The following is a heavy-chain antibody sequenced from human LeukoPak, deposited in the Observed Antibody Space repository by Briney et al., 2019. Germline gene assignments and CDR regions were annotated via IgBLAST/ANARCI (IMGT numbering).Heavy chain of an antibody. V-gene: IGHV3-48*04. D-gene: IGHD3-9*01. Sequence: GGSLRLSCAASGFTFSSYSMNWVRQAPGKGLEWVSYISSSGSTIYYADSVKGRFTISRDNAKNSLYLQMNSLRAEDTAVYYCARDGVLRYFDSYYYYYMDVWGKGTTVTISS. CDR3: ARDGVLRYFDSYYYYYMDV. CDR2: ISSSGSTI. J-gene: IGHJ6*03. CDR1: GFTFSSYS.